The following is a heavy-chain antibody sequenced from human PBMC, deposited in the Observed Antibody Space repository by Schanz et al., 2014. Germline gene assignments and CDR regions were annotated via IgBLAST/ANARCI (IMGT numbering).Heavy chain of an antibody. CDR2: IIPVLNIA. D-gene: IGHD5-18*01. CDR3: ARGPSQGYSYGHNIGAYYYGMDV. V-gene: IGHV1-69*04. CDR1: GGTFNSYT. Sequence: QVQLVQSGAEVKKPGSSMKVSCKASGGTFNSYTINWVRQAPGQGLEWMGKIIPVLNIATYAQRFQGRVTITADKSASTASMELSSLRSEDTAVYYCARGPSQGYSYGHNIGAYYYGMDVWGQGTTVTVSS. J-gene: IGHJ6*02.